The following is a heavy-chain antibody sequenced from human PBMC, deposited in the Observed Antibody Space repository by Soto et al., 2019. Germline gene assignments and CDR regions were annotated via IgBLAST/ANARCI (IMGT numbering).Heavy chain of an antibody. CDR2: INHSGST. CDR3: ARGGLIRGVLYY. V-gene: IGHV4-34*01. J-gene: IGHJ4*02. D-gene: IGHD3-10*01. Sequence: QVQLQQWGAGLLKPSETLSLTCAVYDGSSNNYYWSWIRQPPGKGLEWIGEINHSGSTNYNASLKRRVTIPEDPSKKQFSLELRFVTAADTAVYYCARGGLIRGVLYYWGQGTLVTVSS. CDR1: DGSSNNYY.